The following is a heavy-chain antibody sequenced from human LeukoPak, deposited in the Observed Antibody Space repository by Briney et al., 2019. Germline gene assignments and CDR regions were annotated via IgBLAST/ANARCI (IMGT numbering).Heavy chain of an antibody. V-gene: IGHV4-39*01. Sequence: PSETLSLTCSVSGDSISSGDYYWGWIRQPQGQGLAWIASVYYSGNTYYNPSLKSRVTISVDTSENQFSLKLSSVTAADTALYYCARHDIVNYYMHVWGKGTTVTVSS. CDR2: VYYSGNT. J-gene: IGHJ6*03. CDR1: GDSISSGDYY. CDR3: ARHDIVNYYMHV. D-gene: IGHD2-15*01.